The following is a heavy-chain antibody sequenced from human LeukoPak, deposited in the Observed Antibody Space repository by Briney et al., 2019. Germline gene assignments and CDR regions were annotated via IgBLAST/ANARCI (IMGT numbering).Heavy chain of an antibody. CDR1: GYSISSGYY. V-gene: IGHV4-38-2*02. Sequence: SETLSLTCTVSGYSISSGYYWGWIRQPPGKGLEWIGSIYHRGSIYHNPSLKSRVTISVDTSKNQFSLKLSSVTAADTAVYYCARGVVTGPENWGQGTLVTVSS. CDR2: IYHRGSI. J-gene: IGHJ4*02. CDR3: ARGVVTGPEN. D-gene: IGHD2-21*02.